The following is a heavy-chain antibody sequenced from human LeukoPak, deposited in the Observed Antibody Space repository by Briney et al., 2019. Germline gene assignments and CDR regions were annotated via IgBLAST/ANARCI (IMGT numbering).Heavy chain of an antibody. CDR3: ARELGGLIGTIPPFDC. V-gene: IGHV3-21*01. Sequence: GGSLRLSCAASGFTFNIYSMNWVRQAPGKGLEWVSSISSNSNHIYYADSVKGRFTISRDNAKNSLYLQVNSLRAEDTAVYYCARELGGLIGTIPPFDCWGQGTLVTVSS. D-gene: IGHD1-20*01. J-gene: IGHJ4*02. CDR1: GFTFNIYS. CDR2: ISSNSNHI.